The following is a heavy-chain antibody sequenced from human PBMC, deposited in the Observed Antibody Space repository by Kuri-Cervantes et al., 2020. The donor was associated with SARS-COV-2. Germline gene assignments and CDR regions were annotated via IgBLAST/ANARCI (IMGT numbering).Heavy chain of an antibody. V-gene: IGHV3-7*01. Sequence: GESLKISCAASGFTFRSYWMSWVRQAPGKGLEWVANIKPDGSEKSYVDTVKGRFNISRDNAQNSLYLQTNSLRVEDTAVYYCEKSVRQYDVWGQGTMVTVSS. CDR2: IKPDGSEK. J-gene: IGHJ3*01. CDR1: GFTFRSYW. D-gene: IGHD4-11*01. CDR3: EKSVRQYDV.